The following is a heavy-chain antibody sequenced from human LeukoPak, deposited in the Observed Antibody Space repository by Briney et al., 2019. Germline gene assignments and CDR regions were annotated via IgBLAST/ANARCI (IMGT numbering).Heavy chain of an antibody. CDR1: GYTFTGYY. Sequence: ASVKVSCKASGYTFTGYYIHWVRQAPGQGLEWMGWINPNSGGTNYAQKFQGRVTMTRDTSISTAYMELSRLRSDDTAVYYCARDKTLRGAAAGAYWGQGTLVTVSS. CDR2: INPNSGGT. J-gene: IGHJ4*02. CDR3: ARDKTLRGAAAGAY. D-gene: IGHD6-13*01. V-gene: IGHV1-2*02.